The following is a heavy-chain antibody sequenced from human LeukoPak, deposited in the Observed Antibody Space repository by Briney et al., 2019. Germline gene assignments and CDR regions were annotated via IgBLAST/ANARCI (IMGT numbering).Heavy chain of an antibody. D-gene: IGHD3-10*01. CDR3: ARGGWFGELSAFDI. J-gene: IGHJ3*02. CDR2: MNPNSGNT. Sequence: ASVKDSCKASVYTFTSYDINWVPQATGRGRECMCWMNPNSGNTGYAQKFQGRVTMTRNTSISTAYMELSSLRSEDAAVYYCARGGWFGELSAFDIWGQGTMVTVSS. CDR1: VYTFTSYD. V-gene: IGHV1-8*01.